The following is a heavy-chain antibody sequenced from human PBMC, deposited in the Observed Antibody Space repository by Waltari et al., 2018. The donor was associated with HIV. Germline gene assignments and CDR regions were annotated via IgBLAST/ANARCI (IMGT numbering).Heavy chain of an antibody. CDR3: AITLVRAFDY. D-gene: IGHD3-10*01. Sequence: EVQLVESGGGLVKPGGSLRLSCAASGFTFSTYRMNWVRQAPGKGLEWVSSISGSSSYIYYADSVKGRFTISRDNAKNSLYLQMNTLRVEDTAVYYCAITLVRAFDYWGRGTLVTVSS. J-gene: IGHJ4*02. CDR2: ISGSSSYI. CDR1: GFTFSTYR. V-gene: IGHV3-21*01.